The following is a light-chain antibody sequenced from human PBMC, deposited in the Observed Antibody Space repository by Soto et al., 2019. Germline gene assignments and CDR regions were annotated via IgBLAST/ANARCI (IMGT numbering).Light chain of an antibody. CDR3: CSYTTSNTRQIV. Sequence: QSALTQPASVSGSPGQWITISCTGTSSDVGGYNYVSWYQQHPGKAPKFMIYDVSNRPSGVSNRFSGSKSGNTASLTISELQAEDEADYYCCSYTTSNTRQIVFGTGTKLTVL. V-gene: IGLV2-14*01. J-gene: IGLJ1*01. CDR2: DVS. CDR1: SSDVGGYNY.